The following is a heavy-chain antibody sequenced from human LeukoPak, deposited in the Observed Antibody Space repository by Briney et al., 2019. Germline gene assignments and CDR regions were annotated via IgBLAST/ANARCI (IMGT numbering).Heavy chain of an antibody. J-gene: IGHJ3*02. V-gene: IGHV4-59*01. D-gene: IGHD3-9*01. CDR3: ARGILTGPIYAFDI. CDR1: GGSLSTYY. CDR2: IYYSGST. Sequence: SETLSLTCTVSGGSLSTYYWSWLRQPPGKGLEWIGHIYYSGSTNYNPSLKSRVTISVDTSKNQFSLKLNSVTAADTAVYYCARGILTGPIYAFDIWGQGTMVTGSS.